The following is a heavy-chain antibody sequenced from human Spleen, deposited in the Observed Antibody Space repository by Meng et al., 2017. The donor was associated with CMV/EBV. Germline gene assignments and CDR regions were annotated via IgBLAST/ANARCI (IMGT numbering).Heavy chain of an antibody. CDR1: DYY. V-gene: IGHV4-30-4*08. CDR3: ARTYYYDSSGYYPRRWFDP. J-gene: IGHJ5*02. Sequence: DYYWSWIRQPPGKGLEWIACIYYSGSTYYNPSLKSRVTVSVDTSKNQFSLWLYSVTDADTAVYYCARTYYYDSSGYYPRRWFDPWGQGTLVTVSS. CDR2: IYYSGST. D-gene: IGHD3-22*01.